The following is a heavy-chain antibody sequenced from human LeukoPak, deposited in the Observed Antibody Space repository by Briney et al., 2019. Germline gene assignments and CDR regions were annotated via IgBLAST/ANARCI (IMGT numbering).Heavy chain of an antibody. Sequence: PSETLSLTCTVSVSGDSMRGYYWGWIRQPPGKGLEWIGSIYYSGSTYYNPSLKSRVTISVDTSKNQFSLKLSSVTAADTAVYYCARSTYCSGGSCSHNWFDPWGQGTLVTVSS. CDR2: IYYSGST. CDR1: VSGDSMRGYY. D-gene: IGHD2-15*01. J-gene: IGHJ5*02. V-gene: IGHV4-39*07. CDR3: ARSTYCSGGSCSHNWFDP.